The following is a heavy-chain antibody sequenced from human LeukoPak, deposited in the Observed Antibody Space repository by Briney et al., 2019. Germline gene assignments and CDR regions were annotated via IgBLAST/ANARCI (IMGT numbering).Heavy chain of an antibody. CDR1: GFTFSSYA. CDR2: ISGSGGST. D-gene: IGHD4-17*01. V-gene: IGHV3-23*01. Sequence: PGGSLRLSCAASGFTFSSYAMSWVRQAPRKGLEWVSAISGSGGSTYYADSVKGRFTISRDNSKNTLYLQMNSLRAEDTAVYYCAKVSWTVTTQTGLDYWGQGTLVTVSS. CDR3: AKVSWTVTTQTGLDY. J-gene: IGHJ4*02.